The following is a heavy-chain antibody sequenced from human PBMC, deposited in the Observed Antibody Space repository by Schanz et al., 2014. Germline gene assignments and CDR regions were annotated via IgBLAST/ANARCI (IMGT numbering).Heavy chain of an antibody. J-gene: IGHJ4*02. CDR1: GFTFSSYA. Sequence: VQLAESGGGLVKPGGSLRLSCAASGFTFSSYAMSWVRQAPGKGLEWVSGISGSGGSTYYAYSVKGRFTISSDNSKNTQKLQMNSLRGEDTAVYDCAKDLLYRAAMALNHLGDWGQGTLXTVSS. CDR2: ISGSGGST. D-gene: IGHD5-18*01. V-gene: IGHV3-23*04. CDR3: AKDLLYRAAMALNHLGD.